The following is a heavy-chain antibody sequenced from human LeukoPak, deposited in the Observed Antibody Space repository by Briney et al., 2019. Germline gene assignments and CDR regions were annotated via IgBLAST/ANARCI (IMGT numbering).Heavy chain of an antibody. CDR2: FYYTGTT. J-gene: IGHJ4*02. Sequence: SETLSLTCTVSGGSISNGDYYWSWIRQHPGKGLEWIGYFYYTGTTNYNPSLNSRVTISVDTSKNQFSLKVNSVTAADTGVYYCASKSTDHGELRFDYWGQGTLVTVSS. D-gene: IGHD4-17*01. CDR3: ASKSTDHGELRFDY. CDR1: GGSISNGDYY. V-gene: IGHV4-61*08.